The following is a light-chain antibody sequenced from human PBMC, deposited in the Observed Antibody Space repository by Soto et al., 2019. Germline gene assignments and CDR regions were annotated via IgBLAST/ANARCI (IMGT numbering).Light chain of an antibody. CDR2: GAS. Sequence: ETVMTQSPVTLSVSPGDRVTLSCRASQGIISNLAWYQQKRGKAPRVLIYGASTRATGVPARFSGSGSGTEFTLTITSLQSEDSAIYYCQQYYDWPRTFGQGTNVEIK. CDR1: QGIISN. V-gene: IGKV3-15*01. J-gene: IGKJ1*01. CDR3: QQYYDWPRT.